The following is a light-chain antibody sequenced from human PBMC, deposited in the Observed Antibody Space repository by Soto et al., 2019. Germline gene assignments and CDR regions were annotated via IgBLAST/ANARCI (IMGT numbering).Light chain of an antibody. Sequence: DIQMTQSPSTLSASVGDRVTITCRASQSISSWLAWYQQKPGKAPKLLIYDASSLESGVPSRFSGSGFGTQFTLTLSSLQPDDFATYYCQQYNSYPLTFDQGTKVEIK. CDR2: DAS. V-gene: IGKV1-5*01. J-gene: IGKJ1*01. CDR1: QSISSW. CDR3: QQYNSYPLT.